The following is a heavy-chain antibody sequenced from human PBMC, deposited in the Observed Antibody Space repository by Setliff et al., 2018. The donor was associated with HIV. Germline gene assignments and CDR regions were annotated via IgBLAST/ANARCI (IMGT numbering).Heavy chain of an antibody. V-gene: IGHV4-39*01. CDR2: LSHSGRT. J-gene: IGHJ4*02. Sequence: PSETLSLTCTVSGASVGTTFHYWAWIRQAPGKGLEWIGSLSHSGRTYYNPSLESRLSFSIDPSKNRVSLILTSVTAADTAVYYCARGGGYDRSGYYPFDYWGQGTPVTVSS. CDR3: ARGGGYDRSGYYPFDY. D-gene: IGHD3-22*01. CDR1: GASVGTTFHY.